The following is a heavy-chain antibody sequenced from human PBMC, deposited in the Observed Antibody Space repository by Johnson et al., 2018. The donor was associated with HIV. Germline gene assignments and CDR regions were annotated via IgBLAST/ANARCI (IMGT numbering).Heavy chain of an antibody. D-gene: IGHD3-9*01. CDR1: GFTVSSNY. CDR2: SGSGGST. Sequence: VQLVESGGGLIQPGGSLRLSCAASGFTVSSNYMSWVRQAPGKGLEWVSAISGSGGSTYYAASVKGRFTIPRDTSTHTRYLHMNSLRAEDTAVYYCAKSHATGRFEWFLVSGGEPGAFDLWGQGTMVTVSS. J-gene: IGHJ3*01. V-gene: IGHV3-23*04. CDR3: AKSHATGRFEWFLVSGGEPGAFDL.